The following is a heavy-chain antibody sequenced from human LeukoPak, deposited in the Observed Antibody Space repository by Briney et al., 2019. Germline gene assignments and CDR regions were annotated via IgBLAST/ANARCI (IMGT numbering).Heavy chain of an antibody. J-gene: IGHJ5*01. D-gene: IGHD2-21*01. CDR2: LSDNGGSP. CDR3: AKDPETYSSRWFDS. V-gene: IGHV3-23*01. CDR1: GFTFSNYA. Sequence: SGGSLRLSCAASGFTFSNYAMSWVRQAPGKGLAWVSSLSDNGGSPYYADSVKGRFTISRDNSKNTLHLHLNSLRVEDTAVYYCAKDPETYSSRWFDSWGQGTLVTVSS.